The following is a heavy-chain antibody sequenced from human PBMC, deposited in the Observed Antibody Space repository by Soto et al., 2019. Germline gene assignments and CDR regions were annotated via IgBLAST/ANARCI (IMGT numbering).Heavy chain of an antibody. CDR3: AREELTIFGVANYGMDV. V-gene: IGHV3-48*03. Sequence: GSVRRSCASSRFTDNSYEMNWIRKAAGKGLECVAYVSSSGSTIYDADAVKGRFTISRDNSKNTLYLQMNRLRAEDTAVYYCAREELTIFGVANYGMDVWGQGTTVTISS. CDR1: RFTDNSYE. J-gene: IGHJ6*02. CDR2: VSSSGSTI. D-gene: IGHD3-3*01.